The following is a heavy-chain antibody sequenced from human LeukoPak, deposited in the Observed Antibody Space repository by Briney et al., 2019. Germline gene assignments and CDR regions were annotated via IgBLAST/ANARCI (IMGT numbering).Heavy chain of an antibody. Sequence: ASVKVSCKASGYTFTSYGISWVRQAPGQGLEWMGRIIPILGIANYAQKFQGRVTITADKSTSTAYMELSSLRSEDTAVYYCARGVDDGYYFDYWGQGTLVTVSS. CDR3: ARGVDDGYYFDY. V-gene: IGHV1-69*04. D-gene: IGHD2-15*01. CDR1: GYTFTSYG. CDR2: IIPILGIA. J-gene: IGHJ4*02.